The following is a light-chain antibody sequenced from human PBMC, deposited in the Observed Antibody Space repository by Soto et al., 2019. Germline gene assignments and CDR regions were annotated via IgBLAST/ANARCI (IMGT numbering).Light chain of an antibody. CDR3: QQYNIWPQYT. Sequence: EVEMTQSPATVSVSPGERVTLSCRASQRVSSNVAWYQQKPGQAPRVLIFGASTRATGTPARFSGSGSGTEFTLTISSLQPEDFAVHYCQQYNIWPQYTFGQGTKVDIK. J-gene: IGKJ2*01. V-gene: IGKV3-15*01. CDR1: QRVSSN. CDR2: GAS.